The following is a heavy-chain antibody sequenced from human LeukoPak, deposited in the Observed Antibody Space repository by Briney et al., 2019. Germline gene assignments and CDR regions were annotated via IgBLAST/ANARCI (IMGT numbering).Heavy chain of an antibody. Sequence: GRSLRLSCAASGFTFSSYAMHWVRQAPGKGLEWVAVISYDGSNKYYADSVKGRFTISRDNSKNTLYLQMNSLRAEDTAVYYCARGPNYDPGTYYNYYGMDVWGQGTTVTVSS. CDR3: ARGPNYDPGTYYNYYGMDV. CDR2: ISYDGSNK. J-gene: IGHJ6*02. V-gene: IGHV3-30-3*01. CDR1: GFTFSSYA. D-gene: IGHD1-14*01.